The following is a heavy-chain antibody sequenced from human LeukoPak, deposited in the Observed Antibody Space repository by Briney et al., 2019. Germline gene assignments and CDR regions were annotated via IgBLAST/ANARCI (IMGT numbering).Heavy chain of an antibody. J-gene: IGHJ6*03. CDR1: GYTFTSFG. CDR2: ISAYNGNI. Sequence: ASVKVSCKASGYTFTSFGINWVRQAPGQGLEWMGWISAYNGNINYAQMLQGRVTMTTDTSTSTAYMDLRSLRSDDTAVYYCARGPPHRDYYYYYMDVWGKGTTVIVSS. CDR3: ARGPPHRDYYYYYMDV. D-gene: IGHD5-24*01. V-gene: IGHV1-18*01.